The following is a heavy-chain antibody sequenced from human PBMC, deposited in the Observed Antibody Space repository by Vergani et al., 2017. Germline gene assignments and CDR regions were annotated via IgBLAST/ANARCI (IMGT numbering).Heavy chain of an antibody. CDR2: ISYDGSNK. V-gene: IGHV3-30*04. Sequence: QVQLVESGGGVVQPGRSLRLSCAASGFTFSSYAMHWVRQAPGKGLEWVAVISYDGSNKYYADSVKGRFTISRDNAKNSLYLQMNSLRAEDTAVYYCARGDYRVFDYWGQGTLVTVSS. CDR3: ARGDYRVFDY. D-gene: IGHD4-17*01. J-gene: IGHJ4*02. CDR1: GFTFSSYA.